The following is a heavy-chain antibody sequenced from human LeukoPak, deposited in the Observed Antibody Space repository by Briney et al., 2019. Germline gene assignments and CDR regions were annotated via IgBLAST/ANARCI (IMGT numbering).Heavy chain of an antibody. CDR2: IIHMVGRA. D-gene: IGHD1-7*01. Sequence: ASVKVSCKASGGTFSSYDISWVRQARGEGGEGMGGIIHMVGRANYAQKFEGRVTITADKYKRTAYMEVSRQRSEDTAVYYCATAREGTTSVYWGQGTLVTVSS. J-gene: IGHJ4*02. CDR1: GGTFSSYD. V-gene: IGHV1-69*10. CDR3: ATAREGTTSVY.